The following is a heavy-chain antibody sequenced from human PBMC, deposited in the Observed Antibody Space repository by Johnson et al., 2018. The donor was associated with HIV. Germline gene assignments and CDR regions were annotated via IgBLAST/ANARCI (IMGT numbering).Heavy chain of an antibody. V-gene: IGHV3-20*04. CDR3: AKDMGSSWYDPWDAFDI. CDR2: INRSGGST. J-gene: IGHJ3*02. Sequence: VQLVESGGGLVQPGRSLRLSCTASGFTFGDYAMSWVRQAPGQGLEWVSGINRSGGSTGYADSVKVRFTISRDNAKNSLSLQMNSLRAEDTALYYCAKDMGSSWYDPWDAFDIWGQGTVVTVSS. D-gene: IGHD6-13*01. CDR1: GFTFGDYA.